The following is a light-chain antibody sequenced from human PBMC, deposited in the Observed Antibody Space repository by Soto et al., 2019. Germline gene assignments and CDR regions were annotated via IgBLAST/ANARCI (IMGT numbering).Light chain of an antibody. V-gene: IGLV2-14*01. J-gene: IGLJ1*01. Sequence: QSALTQPASVSGSPGQSITNSCTGTSSDIGRYNYVSWFQQHPGKVPKLVIFEVNYRPSGVSDRFSGSKSGNTASLTITGLQAEDEADYYCTSCITANTRCVFGSGTKLTVL. CDR1: SSDIGRYNY. CDR2: EVN. CDR3: TSCITANTRCV.